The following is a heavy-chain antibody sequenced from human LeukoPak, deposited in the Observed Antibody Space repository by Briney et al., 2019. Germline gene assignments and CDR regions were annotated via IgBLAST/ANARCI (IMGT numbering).Heavy chain of an antibody. Sequence: GGAPRISCAAPGFTFSSYEKNWVRQAPGKGLEWVSYISNSGITIYYADSMKGRFTISRDNAKNSLYLQMNSLRAEDTAVYYCAREMIRSGSYELDYWGQGTLVTVSS. CDR3: AREMIRSGSYELDY. J-gene: IGHJ4*02. V-gene: IGHV3-48*03. D-gene: IGHD3-10*01. CDR2: ISNSGITI. CDR1: GFTFSSYE.